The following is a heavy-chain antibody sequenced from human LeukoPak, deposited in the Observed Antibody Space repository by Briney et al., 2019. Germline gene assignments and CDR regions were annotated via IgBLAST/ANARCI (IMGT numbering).Heavy chain of an antibody. Sequence: RAGGSLGLSCAASGFTFSTYTMHWVRQAPGKGLEWVAFFSYDRSNKYYADSVKGRFTISRDNSKNTLFLQMDSLRPEDTGVYYCATLGTYDYWGQGTLVTVSS. V-gene: IGHV3-30-3*01. J-gene: IGHJ4*02. CDR1: GFTFSTYT. CDR2: FSYDRSNK. CDR3: ATLGTYDY.